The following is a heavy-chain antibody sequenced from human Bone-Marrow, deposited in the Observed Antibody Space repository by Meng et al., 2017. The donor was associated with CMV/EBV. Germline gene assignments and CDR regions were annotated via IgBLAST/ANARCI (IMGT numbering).Heavy chain of an antibody. D-gene: IGHD2-8*02. Sequence: LKISCAVSGFTFRSYGMHWFRQTPGKGLEWVAFIRYDGSNRNYGDSVKGRFTISRDNSKNTLYLQMNSLRDEDTGIYYCAKYRFGLSTGEEPEWGQGTQVTVSS. CDR1: GFTFRSYG. CDR3: AKYRFGLSTGEEPE. J-gene: IGHJ4*02. CDR2: IRYDGSNR. V-gene: IGHV3-30*02.